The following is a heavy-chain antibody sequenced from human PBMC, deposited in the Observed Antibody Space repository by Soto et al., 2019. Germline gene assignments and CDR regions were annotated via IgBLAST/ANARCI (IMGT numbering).Heavy chain of an antibody. V-gene: IGHV1-2*02. CDR1: GYTFSDYY. CDR2: INPNSGGT. D-gene: IGHD1-1*01. CDR3: AREPATAKPEGVDF. J-gene: IGHJ4*02. Sequence: QVQLVQSGAEVRKPGASVKVSCKASGYTFSDYYIHWVRQAPGKGLEWMGWINPNSGGTKYAPKCQGGVTMTRDMSINTANMELCRLRSGDTAVYYCAREPATAKPEGVDFWGQGTLGTVSS.